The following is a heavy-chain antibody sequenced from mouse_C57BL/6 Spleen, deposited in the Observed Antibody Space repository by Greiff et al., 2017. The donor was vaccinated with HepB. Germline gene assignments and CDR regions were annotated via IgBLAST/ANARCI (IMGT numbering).Heavy chain of an antibody. J-gene: IGHJ2*01. V-gene: IGHV5-9*01. CDR1: GFTFSSYT. CDR3: AREPSNWDGVDY. CDR2: ISGGGGNT. D-gene: IGHD4-1*01. Sequence: EVQLVESGGGLVKPGGSLKLSCAASGFTFSSYTMSWVRQTPEKRLEWVATISGGGGNTYYPDSVKGRFTISRDNAKNTLYLQMSSLRSEDTALYYCAREPSNWDGVDYWGQGTTLTVSS.